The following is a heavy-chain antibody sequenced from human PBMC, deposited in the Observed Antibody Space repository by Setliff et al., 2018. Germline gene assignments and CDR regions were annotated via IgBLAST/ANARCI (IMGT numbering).Heavy chain of an antibody. CDR3: TRHEDRNKCTSSSCYRENDAFDV. Sequence: GESLKISCKDSGYSFSISWIGWVRQMPGKGLDWIGIIYPGDSHNIRYSPSFQGQVTISADKSINTAYLQWSSLKASDTAIYYCTRHEDRNKCTSSSCYRENDAFDVWGQGAMVTVSS. J-gene: IGHJ3*01. CDR2: IYPGDSHNI. CDR1: GYSFSISW. D-gene: IGHD2-2*01. V-gene: IGHV5-51*01.